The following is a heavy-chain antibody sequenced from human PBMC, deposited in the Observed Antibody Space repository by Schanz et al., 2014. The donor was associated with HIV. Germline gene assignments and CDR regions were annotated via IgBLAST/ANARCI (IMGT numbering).Heavy chain of an antibody. CDR2: MSWNRRRI. CDR1: GFTLEDYA. J-gene: IGHJ3*02. D-gene: IGHD4-17*01. Sequence: EVQLMESGGGLVQPGRSLRLSCAASGFTLEDYAMHWVRQAPGKGLEWVSGMSWNRRRIGYGDAVKGRFTISRDNANNFVYLEMNGLRVEDTAVYYCAKEATVVTLAFDIWGQGTMVTVSS. CDR3: AKEATVVTLAFDI. V-gene: IGHV3-9*01.